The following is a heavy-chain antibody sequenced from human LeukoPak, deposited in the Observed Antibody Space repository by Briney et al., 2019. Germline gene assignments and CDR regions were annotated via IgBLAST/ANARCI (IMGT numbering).Heavy chain of an antibody. Sequence: PGGSLGLSCAASGFTFSDYYMSWIRQAPGKGLEWVSYISRSSSYTNYADSVKGRFTISRDNAKNSLYLQMNSLRAEDTAVYYCARGGCSSTSCPLDYWGQGTLVTVSS. V-gene: IGHV3-11*06. D-gene: IGHD2-2*01. J-gene: IGHJ4*02. CDR3: ARGGCSSTSCPLDY. CDR2: ISRSSSYT. CDR1: GFTFSDYY.